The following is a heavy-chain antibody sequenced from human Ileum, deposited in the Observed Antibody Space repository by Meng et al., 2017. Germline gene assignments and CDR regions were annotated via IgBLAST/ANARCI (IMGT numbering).Heavy chain of an antibody. J-gene: IGHJ4*02. D-gene: IGHD3-16*01. V-gene: IGHV4-34*01. Sequence: QLQLQQWGAGLLKPSATLSLTCAVYGGSFSGYYWSWIRQPPGKGLEWIGEINHSGSTNYNPSLKSRVTISVDTSKNQFSLKLSSVTAADTAVYYCARGGGRYGPDFDYWGQGTLVTVSS. CDR1: GGSFSGYY. CDR2: INHSGST. CDR3: ARGGGRYGPDFDY.